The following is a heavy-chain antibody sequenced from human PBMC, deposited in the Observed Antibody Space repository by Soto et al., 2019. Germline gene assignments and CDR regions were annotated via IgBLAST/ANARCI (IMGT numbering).Heavy chain of an antibody. V-gene: IGHV4-59*01. CDR2: IYSSGST. Sequence: SETLSVTCTVSGGSISNYYWNWIRQTPGKGLEWIGYIYSSGSTHYNPSLQNRVTISIDTSKNQVSLKVNSVTAADTAVYYCTTGGDASKTGYWGQGTLVTVSS. CDR3: TTGGDASKTGY. CDR1: GGSISNYY. D-gene: IGHD1-1*01. J-gene: IGHJ4*02.